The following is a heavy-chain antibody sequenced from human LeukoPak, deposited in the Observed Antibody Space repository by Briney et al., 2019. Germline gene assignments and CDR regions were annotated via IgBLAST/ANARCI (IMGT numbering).Heavy chain of an antibody. J-gene: IGHJ2*01. CDR2: IYSGGST. CDR3: ARDKVACSSTSCHYWYFDL. CDR1: GFTVSSNY. Sequence: GGSLRLSCAASGFTVSSNYMSWVRQAPGKGLEWVSVIYSGGSTYYADSVKGRLTISRDNSKNTLYLQMNSLRAEDTAVYYCARDKVACSSTSCHYWYFDLWGRGTLVTVSS. D-gene: IGHD2-2*01. V-gene: IGHV3-53*01.